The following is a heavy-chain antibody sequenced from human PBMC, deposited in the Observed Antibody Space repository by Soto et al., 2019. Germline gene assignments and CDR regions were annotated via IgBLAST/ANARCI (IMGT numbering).Heavy chain of an antibody. J-gene: IGHJ6*02. CDR1: GGTFSSYA. Sequence: QVQLVQSGAEVKKPGSSVKVSCKASGGTFSSYAISWVRQATGQGLEWMGGIIPIFGTANYAQKFQGRVTITADESTSTAYMELSSLRSEDTAVYYCARNFRTVPAAMGNGMDVWGQGTTVTVSS. CDR2: IIPIFGTA. CDR3: ARNFRTVPAAMGNGMDV. V-gene: IGHV1-69*12. D-gene: IGHD2-2*01.